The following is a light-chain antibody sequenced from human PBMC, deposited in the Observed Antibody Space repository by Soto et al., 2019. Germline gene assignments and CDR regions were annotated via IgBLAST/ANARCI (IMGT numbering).Light chain of an antibody. J-gene: IGKJ4*01. V-gene: IGKV1-33*01. CDR1: QDIRNY. CDR3: QQFDDLPLT. CDR2: DAS. Sequence: DIQMTQSPSSLSASVGDRVTVTFRASQDIRNYLNWFQQKPGKAPKLLMYDASTLQTGVPSRFSGSTDGTDFTLTISSLQPEDIATYYCQQFDDLPLTFGGGTKVEIK.